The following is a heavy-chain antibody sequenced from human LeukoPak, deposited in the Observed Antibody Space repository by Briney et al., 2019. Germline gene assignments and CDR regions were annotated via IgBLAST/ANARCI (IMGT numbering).Heavy chain of an antibody. CDR2: FYKGDST. D-gene: IGHD2-15*01. J-gene: IGHJ4*02. Sequence: GSLRLSCAASGFSVSNSYMYWVRQAPGKGLEWVSFFYKGDSTYYAESVRGRFTISRDNSKNTLYPLMNSLIPEDTAVYYCAREVVSSPSYFDSWGQGTLVTVSS. CDR3: AREVVSSPSYFDS. CDR1: GFSVSNSY. V-gene: IGHV3-53*01.